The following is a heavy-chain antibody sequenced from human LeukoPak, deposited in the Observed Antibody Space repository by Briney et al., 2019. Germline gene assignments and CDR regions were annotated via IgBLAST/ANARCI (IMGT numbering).Heavy chain of an antibody. CDR2: IKQDGSEK. CDR1: GFTFSSYW. V-gene: IGHV3-7*01. D-gene: IGHD1-7*01. Sequence: GGSLRLSCAASGFTFSSYWMSWVRQAPGKGLEWVANIKQDGSEKYYVDSVKGRFTISRDNAKNSLYLQMNSLRAEDTAVYYCARAASGTGTSHFDYWCQGTLVIVSS. J-gene: IGHJ4*02. CDR3: ARAASGTGTSHFDY.